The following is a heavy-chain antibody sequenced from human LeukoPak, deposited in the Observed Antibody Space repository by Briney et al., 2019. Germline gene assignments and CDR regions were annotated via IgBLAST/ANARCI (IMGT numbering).Heavy chain of an antibody. Sequence: PGGSLRLSCAASGFTFSSYAMSWVRQAPGKGLEWVSAISGSGGSTYYADSGKGRFTISRDNSKNTLYLQMNSLRAEDTAVYYCAKDGSWIQLWLPNYWGQGTLVTVPS. J-gene: IGHJ4*02. D-gene: IGHD5-18*01. V-gene: IGHV3-23*01. CDR2: ISGSGGST. CDR1: GFTFSSYA. CDR3: AKDGSWIQLWLPNY.